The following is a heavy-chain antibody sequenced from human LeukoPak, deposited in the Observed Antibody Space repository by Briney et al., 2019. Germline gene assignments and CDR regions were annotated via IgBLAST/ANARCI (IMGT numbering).Heavy chain of an antibody. V-gene: IGHV3-21*01. CDR1: GFTFSSYS. Sequence: GGSLRLSCAASGFTFSSYSMNWVRQAPGKGLEWVSSISSRSSYIYYADSVEGRFTISRDNAKNSVYLQMNSLRAEDTAVYYCAGCGGDCYTNDYWGQGTLVTVSS. CDR3: AGCGGDCYTNDY. J-gene: IGHJ4*02. CDR2: ISSRSSYI. D-gene: IGHD2-21*02.